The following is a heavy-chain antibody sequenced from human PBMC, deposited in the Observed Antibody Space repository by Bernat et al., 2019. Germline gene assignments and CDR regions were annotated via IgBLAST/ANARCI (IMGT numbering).Heavy chain of an antibody. CDR1: GFTFSSYE. CDR2: ISSIGSTI. D-gene: IGHD2-15*01. CDR3: AGVGVVVVAADDALDI. Sequence: EVQLVESGGGLVQPGGSLRLSCAASGFTFSSYEMNWVRQAPGKALEWVSYISSIGSTIYYADSVKGRFTISRDNAKNSLYLQMNSLRAEDTAVDYCAGVGVVVVAADDALDIWGQGTMVTVSS. V-gene: IGHV3-48*03. J-gene: IGHJ3*02.